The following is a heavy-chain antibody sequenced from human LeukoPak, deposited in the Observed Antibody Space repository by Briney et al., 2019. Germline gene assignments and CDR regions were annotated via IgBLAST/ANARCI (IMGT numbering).Heavy chain of an antibody. J-gene: IGHJ6*02. CDR2: ISASGSPT. D-gene: IGHD3-10*02. CDR3: ARDLHYYVAMDV. CDR1: GFTFSSFA. Sequence: PGGSLRLSCTASGFTFSSFAMTWVRQAPGKRLEWVSLISASGSPTYYADSVKGRFTISRDNSKNMLFLQLNSLRAEDTALYYCARDLHYYVAMDVWGQGTTVTVSS. V-gene: IGHV3-23*01.